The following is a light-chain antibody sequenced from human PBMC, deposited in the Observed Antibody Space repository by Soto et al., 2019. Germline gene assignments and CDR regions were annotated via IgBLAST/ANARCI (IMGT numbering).Light chain of an antibody. CDR3: QQYNSYPYT. Sequence: DIQMTQSPSTLSASLGARVTITCRSSQSISSWLAWYQQKPGKAPKLLIYKASDLESGVPSRFRGSGSETEFTLTISSLQPDDFSTYYCQQYNSYPYTFGQGTTLHIK. CDR1: QSISSW. V-gene: IGKV1-5*03. J-gene: IGKJ2*01. CDR2: KAS.